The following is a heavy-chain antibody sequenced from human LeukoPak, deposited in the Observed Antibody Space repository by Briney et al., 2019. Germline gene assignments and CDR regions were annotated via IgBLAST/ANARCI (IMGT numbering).Heavy chain of an antibody. CDR3: ARDHYYDSSGYYYDFFYYYYGMDV. CDR1: GGSISSYY. Sequence: SETLSLTCTVSGGSISSYYWSWIRQPAGKGLEWIGRIYTSGSTNYNPSLKSRVTMSVDTSKNQFSLKLSSVTAADTAVYYCARDHYYDSSGYYYDFFYYYYGMDVWGQGTTVTVSS. D-gene: IGHD3-22*01. V-gene: IGHV4-4*07. CDR2: IYTSGST. J-gene: IGHJ6*02.